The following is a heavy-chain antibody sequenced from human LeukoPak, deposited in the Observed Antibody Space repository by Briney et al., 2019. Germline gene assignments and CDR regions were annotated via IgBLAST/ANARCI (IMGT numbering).Heavy chain of an antibody. D-gene: IGHD2-21*02. CDR2: IYYSGST. Sequence: TSETLSLTCSVSGYSITSGYYWGWIRQPPGKGLEWIGYIYYSGSTNYNPSLKSRVTISVDTSKNQFSLKLSSVTAADTAVYYCARLQRAYCGGDCYLPRFDPWGQGTLVTVSS. J-gene: IGHJ5*02. V-gene: IGHV4-38-2*02. CDR3: ARLQRAYCGGDCYLPRFDP. CDR1: GYSITSGYY.